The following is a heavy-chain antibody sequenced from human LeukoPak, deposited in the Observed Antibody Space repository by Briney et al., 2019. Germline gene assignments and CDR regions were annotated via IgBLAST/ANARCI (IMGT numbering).Heavy chain of an antibody. J-gene: IGHJ4*02. CDR3: ARVPYDYVWGSYRFGPFDH. CDR1: GFTFSSYS. V-gene: IGHV3-21*01. D-gene: IGHD3-16*02. Sequence: GGSLRLSCAASGFTFSSYSMNWVRQAPGKGLEWVSSISSSSSYIYYADSVKGRFTISRDNAKNSLYLQMNSLRAEDTAVYYCARVPYDYVWGSYRFGPFDHWGQGTLVTVSS. CDR2: ISSSSSYI.